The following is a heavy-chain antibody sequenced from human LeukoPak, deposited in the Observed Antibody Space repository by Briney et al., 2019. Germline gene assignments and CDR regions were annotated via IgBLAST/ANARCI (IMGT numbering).Heavy chain of an antibody. CDR1: GDSITNKY. V-gene: IGHV4-59*01. J-gene: IGHJ6*03. Sequence: SETLSLTRSVSGDSITNKYWSWIRQPPGKGLEWIGYIFYIGSTNYNPSLNGRATISVDTSKNQFSLKLSSVTAADTAVYYCARGRKIAAAGTKRFLYYYYYMDVWGKGTTVTISS. CDR3: ARGRKIAAAGTKRFLYYYYYMDV. D-gene: IGHD6-13*01. CDR2: IFYIGST.